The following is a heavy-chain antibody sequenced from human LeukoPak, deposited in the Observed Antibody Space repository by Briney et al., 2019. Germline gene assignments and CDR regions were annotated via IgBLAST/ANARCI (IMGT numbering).Heavy chain of an antibody. J-gene: IGHJ6*03. Sequence: SETLSLTCTVSGYSISSGYYWGWIRQPPGKGLEWIGSIYHSGSTYYNPSLKSRVTISVDTSKNQFSLKLSSVTAADTAVYYCARAGFSSNWYTYFYYMDVWGKGTPVTVSS. V-gene: IGHV4-38-2*02. CDR1: GYSISSGYY. CDR2: IYHSGST. CDR3: ARAGFSSNWYTYFYYMDV. D-gene: IGHD6-13*01.